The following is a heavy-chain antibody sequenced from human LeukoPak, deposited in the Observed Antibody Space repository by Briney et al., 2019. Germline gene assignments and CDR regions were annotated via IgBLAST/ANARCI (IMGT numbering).Heavy chain of an antibody. D-gene: IGHD6-19*01. CDR2: ISAYNGNT. CDR1: GYTFTSYG. CDR3: ARDSSGWSGAGFDP. V-gene: IGHV1-18*01. Sequence: ASVKVSCKASGYTFTSYGISWVRQAPGQGLEWMGWISAYNGNTNYAQKLQGRVTMTRDTSISTAYMELSRLRSDDTAVYYCARDSSGWSGAGFDPWGQGTLVTVSS. J-gene: IGHJ5*02.